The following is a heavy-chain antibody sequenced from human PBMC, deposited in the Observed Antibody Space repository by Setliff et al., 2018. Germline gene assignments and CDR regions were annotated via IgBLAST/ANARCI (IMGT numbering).Heavy chain of an antibody. CDR2: ISTSSGTR. D-gene: IGHD3-22*01. J-gene: IGHJ6*03. V-gene: IGHV3-48*01. Sequence: GGSLRLSCVVSGCSFSNYGMTWVRQAPGKGLEWISYISTSSGTRYYADSVKGRFTISRDNANQSLYLQMNSLRAEDTAVYYCARLALTGYDSSGYYYALEYYYYMDVWGKGTTVTVSS. CDR3: ARLALTGYDSSGYYYALEYYYYMDV. CDR1: GCSFSNYG.